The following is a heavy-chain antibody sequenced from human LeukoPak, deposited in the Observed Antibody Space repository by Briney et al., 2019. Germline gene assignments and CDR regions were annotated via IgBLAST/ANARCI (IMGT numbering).Heavy chain of an antibody. J-gene: IGHJ4*02. CDR2: TYLNVVK. D-gene: IGHD4-17*01. Sequence: SLPTLVNPTQTLTLTCTLSGFSLSTRGVGVGSIPHPPREALDCLALTYLNVVKRDTPSLKSRLTLTQDTPTNQGIFKITHTYPVDTATYYCAHSSWTTLTLFDYWGQGTLVTVSS. CDR3: AHSSWTTLTLFDY. CDR1: GFSLSTRGVG. V-gene: IGHV2-5*01.